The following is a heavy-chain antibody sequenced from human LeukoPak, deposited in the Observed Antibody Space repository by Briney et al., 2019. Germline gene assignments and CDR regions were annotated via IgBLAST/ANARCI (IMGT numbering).Heavy chain of an antibody. V-gene: IGHV4-34*01. CDR1: GGSFSGYY. CDR2: INHSGST. D-gene: IGHD1-1*01. CDR3: AVLGRRIAADY. Sequence: PSETLSLTCAVYGGSFSGYYWSWIRQPPGKGLEWIGEINHSGSTNYNPSLKSRVTISVDTSKNQFSLKLSSVTAADTAVYYCAVLGRRIAADYWGQGTLVTVSS. J-gene: IGHJ4*02.